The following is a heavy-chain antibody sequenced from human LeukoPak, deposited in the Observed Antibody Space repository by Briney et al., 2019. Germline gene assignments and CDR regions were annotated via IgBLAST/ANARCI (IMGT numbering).Heavy chain of an antibody. J-gene: IGHJ4*02. CDR3: AKGTRGELPYYFDY. CDR1: GFTFDDYA. CDR2: ISWNSGSI. D-gene: IGHD1-26*01. V-gene: IGHV3-9*01. Sequence: GGSLRLSCAASGFTFDDYAMHWVRQAPGKGLEWVSGISWNSGSIGYADSVKGRFTISRDNAKNSLYLQMNSLRAEDTALYYCAKGTRGELPYYFDYWGQGTLVTVSS.